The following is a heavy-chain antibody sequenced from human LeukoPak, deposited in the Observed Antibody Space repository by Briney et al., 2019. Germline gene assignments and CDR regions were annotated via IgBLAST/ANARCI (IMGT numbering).Heavy chain of an antibody. CDR1: GFTFSGHW. J-gene: IGHJ4*02. CDR3: TRDRSRAEDD. V-gene: IGHV3-7*01. CDR2: INQGGSDK. D-gene: IGHD1-14*01. Sequence: GGSLRLSCAASGFTFSGHWMSWVRQAPGKGLEWVANINQGGSDKYYVDSVKGRFTISRDNANNLPYLQMNSLRGEDTAVYYCTRDRSRAEDDWGQGTLVTVSS.